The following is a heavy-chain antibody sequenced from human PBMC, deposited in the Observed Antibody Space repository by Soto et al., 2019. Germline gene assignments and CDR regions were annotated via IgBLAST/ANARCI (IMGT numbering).Heavy chain of an antibody. CDR1: GDSVSSGSYY. CDR3: ARGIYYYDSSGYYEDYFDY. V-gene: IGHV4-61*01. D-gene: IGHD3-22*01. CDR2: IYYSGST. Sequence: SETLSLTCTVSGDSVSSGSYYWSWIRQPPGKGLEWIGYIYYSGSTYYNPSLKSRVTISVDTSKNQFSLKLSSVTAADTAVYYCARGIYYYDSSGYYEDYFDYWGQGTLVTVSS. J-gene: IGHJ4*02.